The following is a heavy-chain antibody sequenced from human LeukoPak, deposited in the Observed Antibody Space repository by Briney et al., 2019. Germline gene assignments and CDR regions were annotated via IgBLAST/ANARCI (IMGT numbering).Heavy chain of an antibody. CDR1: GGTFSSYA. J-gene: IGHJ6*04. Sequence: SVKVSCKASGGTFSSYAISWVRQAPGQGLEWMGGIIPIFGTANYAQKFQGRVTITADESTSTAYMELSSLRSEDTAVYYCARGAYDILTGPPYYYYYGMDVWGKGTTVTVSS. CDR3: ARGAYDILTGPPYYYYYGMDV. V-gene: IGHV1-69*13. D-gene: IGHD3-9*01. CDR2: IIPIFGTA.